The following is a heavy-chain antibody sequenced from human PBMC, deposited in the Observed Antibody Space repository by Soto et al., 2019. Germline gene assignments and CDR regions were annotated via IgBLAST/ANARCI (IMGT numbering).Heavy chain of an antibody. D-gene: IGHD5-18*01. CDR2: INHSGST. CDR3: ARGYGYYSAYYFDY. Sequence: SETLSLTCAVYGGSFSGYYWSWIRQPPGKGLEWIGEINHSGSTNYNPSLKSRVTISVDTSKNQFSLKLSSVTAADTAVYYCARGYGYYSAYYFDYWGQGTLVTVSS. CDR1: GGSFSGYY. J-gene: IGHJ4*02. V-gene: IGHV4-34*01.